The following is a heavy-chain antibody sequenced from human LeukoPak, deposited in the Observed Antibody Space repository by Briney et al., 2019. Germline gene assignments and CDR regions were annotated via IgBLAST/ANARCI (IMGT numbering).Heavy chain of an antibody. V-gene: IGHV3-7*01. CDR2: IKQDGSEK. Sequence: PGGSLRLSCAASGFTFISYWMSWVRQAPGKGLEWVANIKQDGSEKYYVDSVKGRFTISRDNAKNSLYLQMNSLRAEDTAVYYCARDRYYDFWSGYYHGYWGQGTLVTVSS. D-gene: IGHD3-3*01. CDR3: ARDRYYDFWSGYYHGY. CDR1: GFTFISYW. J-gene: IGHJ4*02.